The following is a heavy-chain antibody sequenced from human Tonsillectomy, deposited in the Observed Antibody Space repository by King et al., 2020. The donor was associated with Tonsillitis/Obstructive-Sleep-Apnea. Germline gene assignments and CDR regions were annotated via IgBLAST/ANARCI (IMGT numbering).Heavy chain of an antibody. V-gene: IGHV3-23*04. Sequence: VQLVESGGGLVQPGGSLRLSCAASGFTFSSYDMSRVRQAPGKGLEWVSAISGSGGSTYYADSVKGRFTISRDNSKNTLYLQMNSLRAEDTAVYYCAKDQDIVVVPAAIDDAFDIWGQGTMVTVSS. CDR1: GFTFSSYD. J-gene: IGHJ3*02. D-gene: IGHD2-2*01. CDR3: AKDQDIVVVPAAIDDAFDI. CDR2: ISGSGGST.